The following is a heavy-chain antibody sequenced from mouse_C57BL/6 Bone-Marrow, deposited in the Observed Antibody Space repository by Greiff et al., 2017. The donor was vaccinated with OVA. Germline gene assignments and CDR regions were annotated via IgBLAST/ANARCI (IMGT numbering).Heavy chain of an antibody. V-gene: IGHV14-4*01. CDR2: IDPENGDT. D-gene: IGHD2-3*01. J-gene: IGHJ1*03. CDR1: GFNIKDDY. Sequence: EVQLVESGAELVRPGASVKLSCTASGFNIKDDYMHWVKQRPEQGLEWIGWIDPENGDTEYASKFQGKATITADTSSNTAYLQLSSLTSEDTAVYYCSGAFYPGYCDVWGTGTTVTVSA. CDR3: SGAFYPGYCDV.